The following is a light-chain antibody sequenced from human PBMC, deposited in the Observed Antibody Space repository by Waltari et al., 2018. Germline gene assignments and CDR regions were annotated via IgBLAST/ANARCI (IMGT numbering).Light chain of an antibody. CDR2: EVT. CDR1: GSDVGGYKY. V-gene: IGLV2-8*01. CDR3: SSYAATNNVI. Sequence: QSALTQPPSASGSLGQSVTISCTGTGSDVGGYKYVSWYQQYPGKAPKLLIYEVTKRPSGVPDRFSGSKSCNTASLTVSGLRAEDEGDYYCSSYAATNNVIFGGGTNLTVL. J-gene: IGLJ2*01.